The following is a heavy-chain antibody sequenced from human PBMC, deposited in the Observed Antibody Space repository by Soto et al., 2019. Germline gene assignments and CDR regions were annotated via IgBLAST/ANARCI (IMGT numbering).Heavy chain of an antibody. CDR1: GYTFTSYG. J-gene: IGHJ2*01. CDR3: ARNNYYDSSGDYYGNWYFDL. V-gene: IGHV1-18*04. Sequence: QVQLVQSGAEVKKPGASEKVSCKASGYTFTSYGLSWLRQAPGQGLEWMGWISAYTGNTNYAQKLQGRVTMTTDTSTSTAYMELRSMRSDDTAVYYCARNNYYDSSGDYYGNWYFDLWGRGTLVTVSS. D-gene: IGHD3-22*01. CDR2: ISAYTGNT.